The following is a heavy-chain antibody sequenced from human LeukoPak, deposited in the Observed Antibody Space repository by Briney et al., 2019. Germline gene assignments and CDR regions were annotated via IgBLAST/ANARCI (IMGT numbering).Heavy chain of an antibody. V-gene: IGHV4-38-2*01. CDR2: IYHSGST. CDR3: ARQYCTNGVCNMYNWFDP. CDR1: GYSIGSGYY. Sequence: PSETLSLTXAVSGYSIGSGYYWGWIREPPGKGLEWIGSIYHSGSTYYNPSLKSRVTISVDTSKNQFSLKLSSVTAADTAVYYCARQYCTNGVCNMYNWFDPWGQGTLVTVSS. D-gene: IGHD2-8*01. J-gene: IGHJ5*02.